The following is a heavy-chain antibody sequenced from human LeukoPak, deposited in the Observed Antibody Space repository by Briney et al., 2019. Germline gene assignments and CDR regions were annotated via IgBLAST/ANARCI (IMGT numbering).Heavy chain of an antibody. J-gene: IGHJ4*02. Sequence: PSETLSLTCTVSGGSISSYYWSWIRQPPGKGLEWIGYIYYSGSTNYNPSLKSRVTISVNTSKNQFSLKLSSVTAADTAVYYCAREGWELLDCWGQGTLVTVSS. V-gene: IGHV4-59*01. CDR3: AREGWELLDC. D-gene: IGHD1-26*01. CDR1: GGSISSYY. CDR2: IYYSGST.